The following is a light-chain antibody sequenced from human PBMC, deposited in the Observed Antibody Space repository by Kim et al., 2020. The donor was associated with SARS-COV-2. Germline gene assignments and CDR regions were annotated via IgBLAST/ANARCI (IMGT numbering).Light chain of an antibody. CDR1: QNISSY. Sequence: ASVGDRVTITCRASQNISSYLNWYQQKPGKAPVLLIYAASSLQSGVPSRFSGSGSGTDFTLTISSLQPEDFATYYCQQSYSTPRVSFGQGTKLEIK. V-gene: IGKV1-39*01. J-gene: IGKJ2*03. CDR3: QQSYSTPRVS. CDR2: AAS.